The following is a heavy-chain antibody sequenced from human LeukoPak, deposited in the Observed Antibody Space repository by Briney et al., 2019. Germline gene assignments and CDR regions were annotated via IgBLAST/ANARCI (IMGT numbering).Heavy chain of an antibody. V-gene: IGHV4-59*01. Sequence: PSETLSLTCSVSGGSISRYYWSWIRQSPGKGLEWIGYMFYTGSTNYNPSLKSRVTMSLDTSKNQFSLKLTSVTAADTAVYLCARGAYNTLSEGPYFCYMDVWGKGTTVTVSS. J-gene: IGHJ6*03. CDR1: GGSISRYY. D-gene: IGHD2/OR15-2a*01. CDR2: MFYTGST. CDR3: ARGAYNTLSEGPYFCYMDV.